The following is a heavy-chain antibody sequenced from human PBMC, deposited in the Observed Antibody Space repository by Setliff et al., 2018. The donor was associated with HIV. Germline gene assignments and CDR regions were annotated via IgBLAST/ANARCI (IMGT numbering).Heavy chain of an antibody. CDR1: GGSISTSNYY. D-gene: IGHD3-10*01. V-gene: IGHV4-61*05. Sequence: PSETLSLTCILSGGSISTSNYYWGWIRHHPGKGLEWIGYIHYSGNTYYNPSLKSRVTISVDTSKNQFSLKLYSVTAADTAVYYCARAYFGSGIYYWGQGTLVTVSS. J-gene: IGHJ4*02. CDR2: IHYSGNT. CDR3: ARAYFGSGIYY.